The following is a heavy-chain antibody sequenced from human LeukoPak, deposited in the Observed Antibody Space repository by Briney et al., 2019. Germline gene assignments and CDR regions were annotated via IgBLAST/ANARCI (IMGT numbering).Heavy chain of an antibody. CDR3: ASSLGVVPAAIDYDYYYGMDV. Sequence: ASVKLSCKASGGSFSSYAISWVRQAHGQGNEWMGRIITIRGIANYAQKFQGRVTITTAKSKSKAYMELRRQRSEDTDADYCASSLGVVPAAIDYDYYYGMDVWGQGTTVTVSS. V-gene: IGHV1-69*04. J-gene: IGHJ6*02. CDR2: IITIRGIA. D-gene: IGHD2-2*02. CDR1: GGSFSSYA.